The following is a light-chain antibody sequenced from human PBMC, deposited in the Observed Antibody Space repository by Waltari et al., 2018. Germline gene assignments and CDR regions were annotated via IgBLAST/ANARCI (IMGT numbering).Light chain of an antibody. J-gene: IGKJ1*01. V-gene: IGKV1-8*01. CDR2: AAS. CDR1: QSISSY. CDR3: QQYYSSPAT. Sequence: AIRITQSPSSLSASTGARPTITRRASQSISSYLAWYQQKPGKAPKVLIYAASTLQSGVPSRFSGSGSGTDFTLTISCLQSEDFAIYYCQQYYSSPATFGQGTKVEIK.